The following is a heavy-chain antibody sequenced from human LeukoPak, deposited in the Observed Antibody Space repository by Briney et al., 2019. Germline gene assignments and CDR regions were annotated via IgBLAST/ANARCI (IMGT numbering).Heavy chain of an antibody. D-gene: IGHD3-10*01. CDR2: IYYIGST. J-gene: IGHJ4*02. V-gene: IGHV4-59*08. Sequence: SSETLSLTCTVSGGSISSYYWSWIRQPPGKGLEWIGYIYYIGSTNYNPSLKSRVTISVDTSKNQFSLKVSSVTAADTAVYYCARHAGIGDYFDYWGQGTLVTVSS. CDR3: ARHAGIGDYFDY. CDR1: GGSISSYY.